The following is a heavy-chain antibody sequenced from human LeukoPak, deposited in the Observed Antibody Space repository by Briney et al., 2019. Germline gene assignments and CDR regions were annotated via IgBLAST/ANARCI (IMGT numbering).Heavy chain of an antibody. CDR2: IYYSGSA. V-gene: IGHV4-59*01. Sequence: SEPLSFTCTVSGGSISSYYWSWLRQPPGKGLEWIGYIYYSGSANYNPSLKSRVTISVDTSKNQFSLKLSSVTAADTAVYYCAIADGYCSGGSCYSAAYYYMDVWGKGTTVTVSS. CDR1: GGSISSYY. CDR3: AIADGYCSGGSCYSAAYYYMDV. D-gene: IGHD2-15*01. J-gene: IGHJ6*03.